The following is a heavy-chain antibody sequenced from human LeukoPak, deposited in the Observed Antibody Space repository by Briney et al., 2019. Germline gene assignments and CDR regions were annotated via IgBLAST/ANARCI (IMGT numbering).Heavy chain of an antibody. CDR3: ARGTYYYGSGSYYNWFDP. Sequence: GGSLRLSCAASGFTFSNYDMSWIRQAPGKGLEWVSYISSSGGTIYYADSVKGRFTISRDNSKNSLYLQMNSLRAEDTAVYYCARGTYYYGSGSYYNWFDPWGQGTPVTVSS. CDR1: GFTFSNYD. J-gene: IGHJ5*02. CDR2: ISSSGGTI. V-gene: IGHV3-11*04. D-gene: IGHD3-10*01.